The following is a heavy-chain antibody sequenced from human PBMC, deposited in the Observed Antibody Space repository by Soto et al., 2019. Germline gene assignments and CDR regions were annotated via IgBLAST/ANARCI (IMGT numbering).Heavy chain of an antibody. V-gene: IGHV4-59*08. CDR3: ARQTPAAPGCFDY. J-gene: IGHJ4*02. CDR1: GGSISSYY. D-gene: IGHD2-2*01. CDR2: IYYSGST. Sequence: PSETLSLTCTVSGGSISSYYWSWIRQPPGKGLEWIGYIYYSGSTNYNPSLKSRVTISVDTSKNQFSLKLSSVTAADTAVYYCARQTPAAPGCFDYWGQGTLVTVS.